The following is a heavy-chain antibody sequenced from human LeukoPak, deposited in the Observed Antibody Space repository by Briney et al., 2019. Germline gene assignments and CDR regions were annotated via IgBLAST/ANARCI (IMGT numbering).Heavy chain of an antibody. J-gene: IGHJ4*02. CDR1: GYTFTNYG. V-gene: IGHV1-18*01. Sequence: ASVKVSCKASGYTFTNYGISWGRQAPGPGLEWMGWISTYNGNTNSAQKLQGRVTMTTDTSASTAYMELRSLRSDDTAVYYCAREDSSGCFDYWGQGTLVTVSS. D-gene: IGHD6-19*01. CDR2: ISTYNGNT. CDR3: AREDSSGCFDY.